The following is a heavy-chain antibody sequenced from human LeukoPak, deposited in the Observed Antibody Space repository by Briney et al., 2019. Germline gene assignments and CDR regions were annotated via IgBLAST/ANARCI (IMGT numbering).Heavy chain of an antibody. Sequence: GASVKVSCKASGYTFTSYDMHWVRQAPGQGLEWMGIINPSGGSTSYAQKFQGRVTMTRDTSTSTVYMELSSLRSEDTAVYYCARSPPANIPDDYWGQGTLVTVSS. CDR2: INPSGGST. CDR3: ARSPPANIPDDY. D-gene: IGHD2/OR15-2a*01. CDR1: GYTFTSYD. V-gene: IGHV1-46*01. J-gene: IGHJ4*02.